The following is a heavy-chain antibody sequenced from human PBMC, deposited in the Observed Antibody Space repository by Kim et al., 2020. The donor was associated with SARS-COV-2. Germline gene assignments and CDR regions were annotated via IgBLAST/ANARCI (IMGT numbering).Heavy chain of an antibody. CDR1: GGSISSSNW. D-gene: IGHD3-10*01. J-gene: IGHJ6*04. CDR3: ASDRGIGELSHYGMDD. CDR2: IYHSGST. Sequence: SETLSLTCAVSGGSISSSNWWSWVRQPPGKGLEWIGEIYHSGSTNYNPSLKSRVTISVDKSKNQFSLKLSSVTAAETAVYYCASDRGIGELSHYGMDDWGKGTTVTVSS. V-gene: IGHV4-4*02.